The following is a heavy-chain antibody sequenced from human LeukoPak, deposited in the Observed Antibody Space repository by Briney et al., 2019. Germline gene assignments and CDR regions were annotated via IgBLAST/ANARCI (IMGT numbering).Heavy chain of an antibody. CDR3: AKALEYQLLYGVGY. CDR1: GFTFSSYG. CDR2: ISYDGSNK. Sequence: PGRSLRLSCAASGFTFSSYGMHWVRQAPGKGLEWVAVISYDGSNKYYADSVKGRFTISRDNSKNTLYLQMNSLRAEDTAVYYCAKALEYQLLYGVGYWGQGTLVTVSS. V-gene: IGHV3-30*18. J-gene: IGHJ4*02. D-gene: IGHD2-2*02.